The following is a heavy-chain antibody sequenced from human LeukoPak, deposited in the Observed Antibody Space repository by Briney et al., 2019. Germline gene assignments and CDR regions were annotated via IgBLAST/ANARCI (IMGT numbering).Heavy chain of an antibody. J-gene: IGHJ5*01. CDR2: ISVSGDST. CDR1: GFTFSNYV. Sequence: GGSLRLSCAASGFTFSNYVMSWVRQAPGKGLEWVSVISVSGDSTYYADSVKGRFTISGDNSKNTLYMQMNSLRVEDTAVYYCSKGGLRSDWFDSWGQGTLVTVSS. V-gene: IGHV3-23*01. CDR3: SKGGLRSDWFDS. D-gene: IGHD4-17*01.